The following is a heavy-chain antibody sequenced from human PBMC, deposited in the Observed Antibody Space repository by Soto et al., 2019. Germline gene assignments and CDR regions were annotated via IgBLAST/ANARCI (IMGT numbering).Heavy chain of an antibody. V-gene: IGHV4-39*01. J-gene: IGHJ5*02. CDR1: GGSISSSSYY. CDR3: ARHRPRNCFDP. D-gene: IGHD6-6*01. CDR2: IYYSGST. Sequence: PSETLSLTCIVSGGSISSSSYYWGWIRQPPGKGLEWIGSIYYSGSTYYNPSLKSRVTISVDTSKNQFSLKLSSVTAADTAVFYGARHRPRNCFDPWGQGTLVTVSS.